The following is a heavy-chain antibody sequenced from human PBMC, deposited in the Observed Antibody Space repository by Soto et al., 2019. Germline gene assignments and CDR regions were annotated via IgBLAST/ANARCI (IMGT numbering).Heavy chain of an antibody. Sequence: QVQLVESGGGVVQPGRSLRLSCAASGFTFSSYAMHWVRQAPGKGLEWVAVISYDGSNKYYADSVKGRFTISRDNSKNTLYLQMNSLRAEDTAVYYCASPIPCSGGTCYHPGGQGTLVTVSS. CDR3: ASPIPCSGGTCYHP. CDR1: GFTFSSYA. D-gene: IGHD2-15*01. J-gene: IGHJ4*02. CDR2: ISYDGSNK. V-gene: IGHV3-30-3*01.